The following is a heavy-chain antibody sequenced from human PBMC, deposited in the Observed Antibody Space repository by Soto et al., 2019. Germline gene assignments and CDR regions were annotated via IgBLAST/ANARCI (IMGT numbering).Heavy chain of an antibody. J-gene: IGHJ6*02. D-gene: IGHD3-3*01. CDR2: ISHSGST. Sequence: KPSETLSLTCAVYGGSFSGYYWSWIRQPPGKGLEWIGEISHSGSTNYNPSLKSRVTISVDTSKNQFSLKLSSVTAADTAVYYCARSRGLYYDFWSATQTSLRYYYYGMDVWGQGTTVTVSS. V-gene: IGHV4-34*01. CDR1: GGSFSGYY. CDR3: ARSRGLYYDFWSATQTSLRYYYYGMDV.